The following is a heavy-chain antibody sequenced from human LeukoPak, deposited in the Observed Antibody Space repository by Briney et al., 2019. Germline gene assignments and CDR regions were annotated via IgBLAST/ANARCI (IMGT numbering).Heavy chain of an antibody. D-gene: IGHD1-7*01. CDR1: GFTFSFGSSG. V-gene: IGHV3-30*02. CDR2: IQYDDCQK. Sequence: PGGSLRLSCAASGFTFSFGSSGIHWVRQAPGKGLEWVAFIQYDDCQKSYAVSVKGRCTSSIDNPKRTVYLQMHRLRVEDTAVYYCAREGGTVEIGEFDYWGLGTLVTVSA. CDR3: AREGGTVEIGEFDY. J-gene: IGHJ4*02.